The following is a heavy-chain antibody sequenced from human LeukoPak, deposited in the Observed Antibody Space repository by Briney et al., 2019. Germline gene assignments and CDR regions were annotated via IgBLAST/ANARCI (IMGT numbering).Heavy chain of an antibody. D-gene: IGHD2-2*01. V-gene: IGHV3-23*01. CDR1: GFTFSSYA. Sequence: QPGGSLILSCAASGFTFSSYAMSWVRQAPGKGLEWVSVISSSGGSTSYADSVKGRFTISRDNSKNTLYLQMNSLRAEDTAVYYCAKRLAFVVVPAAPLDYWGQGTLVTVSS. CDR3: AKRLAFVVVPAAPLDY. J-gene: IGHJ4*02. CDR2: ISSSGGST.